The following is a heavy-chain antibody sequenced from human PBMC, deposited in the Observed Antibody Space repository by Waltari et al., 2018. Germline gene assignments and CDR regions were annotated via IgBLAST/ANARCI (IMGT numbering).Heavy chain of an antibody. J-gene: IGHJ4*02. D-gene: IGHD3-22*01. CDR1: GDTFRGDA. CDR2: IVPLIGTA. CDR3: ARGGARHYDSSGYYDFDS. Sequence: QVQLVQSGAEVKKPGSSVKVSCKASGDTFRGDAMSWVRQAPGQGLEWMGGIVPLIGTAKYVLNFQERHTITTDEFTTTAYREVSGLGSEDTAVYFCARGGARHYDSSGYYDFDSWGQGTQVSVSS. V-gene: IGHV1-69*05.